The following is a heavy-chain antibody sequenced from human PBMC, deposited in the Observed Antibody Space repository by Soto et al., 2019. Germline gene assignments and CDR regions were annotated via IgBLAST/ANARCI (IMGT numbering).Heavy chain of an antibody. V-gene: IGHV3-21*06. J-gene: IGHJ4*02. Sequence: GGSLRLSCAASGFTFTRYSMNWVRQAPGKGLEWVSSISSTTNYIYYGDSMKGRFTISRDNAKNSLYLEMNSLRAEDTAVYYCERESEDLTSNFDYWGQGTLVTVSS. CDR2: ISSTTNYI. CDR3: ERESEDLTSNFDY. CDR1: GFTFTRYS.